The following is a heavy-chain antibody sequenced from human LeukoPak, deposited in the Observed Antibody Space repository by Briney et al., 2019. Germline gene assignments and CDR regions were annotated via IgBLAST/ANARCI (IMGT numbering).Heavy chain of an antibody. Sequence: PGGSLRLSCAASGFTFSSYGMHWVRQAPGKGLEWVAFIRYDGSNKYYADSVKGRFTISRDNSKNTLYLQMNSLRAEDTAVSYCAKDLTGVGANMFDYWGQGTLVTVS. CDR3: AKDLTGVGANMFDY. CDR1: GFTFSSYG. D-gene: IGHD1-26*01. CDR2: IRYDGSNK. V-gene: IGHV3-30*02. J-gene: IGHJ4*02.